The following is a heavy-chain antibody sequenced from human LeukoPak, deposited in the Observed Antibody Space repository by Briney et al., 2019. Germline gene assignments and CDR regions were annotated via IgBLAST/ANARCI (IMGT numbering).Heavy chain of an antibody. D-gene: IGHD6-13*01. CDR1: GGSISSYY. J-gene: IGHJ4*02. V-gene: IGHV4-59*01. Sequence: RASETLSLTCTVSGGSISSYYWSWIRQPPGKGLEWIGYIYYSGSTNYNPSLKSRVTISVDTSKNQFSLKLSSVTAADTAVYYCARSPLAAAGPNYVDYWGQGTLVTVSS. CDR2: IYYSGST. CDR3: ARSPLAAAGPNYVDY.